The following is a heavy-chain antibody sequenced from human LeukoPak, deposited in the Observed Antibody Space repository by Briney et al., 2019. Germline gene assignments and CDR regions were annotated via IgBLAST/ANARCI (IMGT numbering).Heavy chain of an antibody. CDR1: GFPFTSFG. CDR2: ISFDGSDK. D-gene: IGHD6-19*01. J-gene: IGHJ4*02. V-gene: IGHV3-30*18. CDR3: AKDTQLAQWLVDY. Sequence: PGGSLRLSCAASGFPFTSFGIHWVRRAPGKGLDWVAVISFDGSDKYYADSVKGRFTISRDNSKNTVYLQMNSLRAEDTAVYYCAKDTQLAQWLVDYWGQGTVVTVTS.